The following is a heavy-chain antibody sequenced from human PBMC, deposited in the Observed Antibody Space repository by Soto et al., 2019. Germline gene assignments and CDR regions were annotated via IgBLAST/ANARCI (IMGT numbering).Heavy chain of an antibody. CDR3: VRPYYSSSWFPFDR. D-gene: IGHD6-13*01. J-gene: IGHJ4*02. CDR2: IDSGDGTT. CDR1: GFDFGDYY. Sequence: KPGWSLKISSTGSGFDFGDYYMSWIRQAPGKGLEWVSYIDSGDGTTYYTDSVKGRFTISRDNAKKTVYLQMSSLRVEDTALYYCVRPYYSSSWFPFDRWGQGTLVTVSS. V-gene: IGHV3-11*01.